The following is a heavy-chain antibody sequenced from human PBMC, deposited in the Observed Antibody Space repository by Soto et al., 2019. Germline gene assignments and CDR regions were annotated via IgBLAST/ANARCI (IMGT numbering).Heavy chain of an antibody. Sequence: ASETLSLTCAVYGGSFSGYYWTWIRQPPGKGLEWIGQINHSGSTNYNPSLRSRVTISVDTSKNQFSLKLSSVTAADTAVYYCARGISMLVVVQTDAPDKYYFDSWGLGTLVTVSS. CDR1: GGSFSGYY. CDR3: ARGISMLVVVQTDAPDKYYFDS. J-gene: IGHJ4*02. CDR2: INHSGST. D-gene: IGHD2-8*02. V-gene: IGHV4-34*01.